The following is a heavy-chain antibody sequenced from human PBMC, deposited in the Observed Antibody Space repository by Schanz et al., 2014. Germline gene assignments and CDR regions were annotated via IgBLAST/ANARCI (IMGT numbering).Heavy chain of an antibody. V-gene: IGHV3-23*01. D-gene: IGHD1-1*01. CDR2: IEFSGGTT. Sequence: EAQLLESGGGLVQPGGSLRLSCAASGFNFKAYAMSWVRQAPGKGLEWVSGIEFSGGTTYYADSVKGRFTISRDNSKNNSKNTLYVQMNSLRAEDTAVYYCARDSAGTTFGVLDSWGQGTLVTVSS. CDR3: ARDSAGTTFGVLDS. J-gene: IGHJ4*02. CDR1: GFNFKAYA.